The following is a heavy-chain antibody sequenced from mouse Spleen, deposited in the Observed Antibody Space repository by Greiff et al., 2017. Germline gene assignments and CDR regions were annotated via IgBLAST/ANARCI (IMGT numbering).Heavy chain of an antibody. Sequence: EVQGVESGGGLVKPGGSLKLSCAASGFTFSSYGMSWVRQTPEKRLEWVATISGGGSYTYYPDSVKGRFTISRDNAKNNLYLQMSSLRSEDTALYYCARDYGSSWGFDYWGQGTTLTVSS. J-gene: IGHJ2*01. D-gene: IGHD1-1*01. CDR1: GFTFSSYG. CDR3: ARDYGSSWGFDY. CDR2: ISGGGSYT. V-gene: IGHV5-9-2*01.